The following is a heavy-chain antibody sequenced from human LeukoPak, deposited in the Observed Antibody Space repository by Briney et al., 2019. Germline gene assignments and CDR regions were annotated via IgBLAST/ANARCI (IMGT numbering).Heavy chain of an antibody. J-gene: IGHJ5*02. V-gene: IGHV3-21*01. CDR2: ISSSSSYI. Sequence: GGSLRLSCETSGFTFSNYAMSWVRQAPGKGLEWVSSISSSSSYIYYADSVRGRFTISRDNAKNSLYLQMNSLRAEDTAVYYCARDPGNSYYYGSGSYYTWNWFDPWGQGTLVTVSS. D-gene: IGHD3-10*01. CDR3: ARDPGNSYYYGSGSYYTWNWFDP. CDR1: GFTFSNYA.